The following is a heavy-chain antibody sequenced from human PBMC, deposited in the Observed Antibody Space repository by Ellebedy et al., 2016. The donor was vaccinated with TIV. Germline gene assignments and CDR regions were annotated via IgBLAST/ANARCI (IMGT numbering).Heavy chain of an antibody. CDR2: ISSGSTSR. V-gene: IGHV3-21*06. J-gene: IGHJ4*02. CDR1: GFTFNTYG. D-gene: IGHD3-9*01. Sequence: GGSLRLXXAGSGFTFNTYGMHWVRQAPGKGLEWVSSISSGSTSRYYADSVKGRFTISRDNAKNSLYLQMNSLRAEDTAVYFCAREYSDIWTGPPYYFDYWGRGSLVAVSS. CDR3: AREYSDIWTGPPYYFDY.